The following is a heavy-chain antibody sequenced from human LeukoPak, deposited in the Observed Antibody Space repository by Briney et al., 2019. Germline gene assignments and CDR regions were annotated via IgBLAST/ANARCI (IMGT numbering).Heavy chain of an antibody. CDR1: GFTFSSYA. V-gene: IGHV3-30-3*01. CDR3: ARDRTAMVTFLDY. CDR2: ISFDGSNK. Sequence: PGGSLRLSCAASGFTFSSYAMHWVRQAPGRGLEWVAVISFDGSNKYYADPVKGRFTISRDNSKNTLYLQMNSLRAEDTAVYYCARDRTAMVTFLDYWGQGTLVTVSS. D-gene: IGHD5-18*01. J-gene: IGHJ4*02.